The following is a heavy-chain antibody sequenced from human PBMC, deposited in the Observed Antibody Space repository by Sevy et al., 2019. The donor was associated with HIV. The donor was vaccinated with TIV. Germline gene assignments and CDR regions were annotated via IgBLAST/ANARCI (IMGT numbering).Heavy chain of an antibody. CDR1: GFTFSDYY. CDR2: ISSSGSTI. J-gene: IGHJ4*02. V-gene: IGHV3-11*01. D-gene: IGHD3-22*01. Sequence: GGSLRLSCAASGFTFSDYYMSWIRQAPGKGLEWVSYISSSGSTIYYADSVKGRFTISRHHAKNSLYLQMNSLRAEDTAVYYCARETSYDSSGYYQTIYFDYWGQGTLVTVSS. CDR3: ARETSYDSSGYYQTIYFDY.